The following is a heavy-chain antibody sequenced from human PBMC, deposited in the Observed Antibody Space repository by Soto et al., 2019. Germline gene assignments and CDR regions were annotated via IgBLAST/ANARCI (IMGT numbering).Heavy chain of an antibody. CDR2: IYYSGST. Sequence: SETLSLTCTVSGGSISSHDYYWSWIRQHPGKGLEWIGYIYYSGSTHYNPSLKSRVTISVDTSKNQFSLKLSSVTAADTAVYYCARTMVRGPPFDPWGQGTLVTVSS. CDR1: GGSISSHDYY. V-gene: IGHV4-31*03. D-gene: IGHD3-10*01. J-gene: IGHJ5*02. CDR3: ARTMVRGPPFDP.